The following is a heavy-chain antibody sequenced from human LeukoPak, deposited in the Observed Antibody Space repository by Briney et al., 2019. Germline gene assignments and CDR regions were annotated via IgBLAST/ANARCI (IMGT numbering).Heavy chain of an antibody. CDR1: GFTFSSYG. CDR3: VKDIAGGRSGSTDDAFDI. CDR2: IYYDGSQK. Sequence: GGSLRLSCATSGFTFSSYGIHWVRQAPGKGLEWVTFIYYDGSQKYYADSVKGRFTVSKDNSKNTLYLQMNSLRPEDTAVYYCVKDIAGGRSGSTDDAFDIWGQGTMVTVSS. J-gene: IGHJ3*02. D-gene: IGHD2-15*01. V-gene: IGHV3-30*02.